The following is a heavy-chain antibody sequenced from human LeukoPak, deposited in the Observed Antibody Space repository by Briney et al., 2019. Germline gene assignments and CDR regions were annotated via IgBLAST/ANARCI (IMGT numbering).Heavy chain of an antibody. D-gene: IGHD5-18*01. J-gene: IGHJ2*01. CDR3: ARKDTAMATNWYFDL. Sequence: PSGTLSLSCDVSGGSISSSNWGGVVRQPPGKGLEWGGEIYHSGSTNYNQALKSRVTISVDKSKNQFSLKLSSVTAADTAVYYCARKDTAMATNWYFDLWGRGTLVTVSS. V-gene: IGHV4-4*02. CDR2: IYHSGST. CDR1: GGSISSSNW.